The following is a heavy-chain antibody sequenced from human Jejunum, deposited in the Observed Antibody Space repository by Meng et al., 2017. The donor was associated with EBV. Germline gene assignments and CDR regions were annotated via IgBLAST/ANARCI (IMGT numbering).Heavy chain of an antibody. CDR1: AFSLSTSGVG. J-gene: IGHJ5*02. D-gene: IGHD4-17*01. CDR3: ARRVHIYGDWDVGWFDP. CDR2: IYWDDDK. V-gene: IGHV2-5*02. Sequence: TLQKRRLTVLRPPQHQTLTCTLPAFSLSTSGVGVGWIRQPPGKALEWLGLIYWDDDKRYRSPLRSRLTITKDTYKNQVVLTMPNMDPVDTATYYCARRVHIYGDWDVGWFDPWGQGTLVTVSS.